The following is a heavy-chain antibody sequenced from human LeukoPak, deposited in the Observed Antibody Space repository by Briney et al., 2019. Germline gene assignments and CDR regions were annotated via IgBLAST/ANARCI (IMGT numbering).Heavy chain of an antibody. CDR3: ASSLVRADMVTGIDY. Sequence: NPSETLSLPCTVSGGFISSYYWSWLRQPTGKGLEWIGYIYYSGSTNYNPSLQIRVSISVDTSKNQFSLKLSSVTAADTAVYYCASSLVRADMVTGIDYWGQGPLVTVSS. V-gene: IGHV4-59*12. CDR2: IYYSGST. J-gene: IGHJ4*02. CDR1: GGFISSYY. D-gene: IGHD5-18*01.